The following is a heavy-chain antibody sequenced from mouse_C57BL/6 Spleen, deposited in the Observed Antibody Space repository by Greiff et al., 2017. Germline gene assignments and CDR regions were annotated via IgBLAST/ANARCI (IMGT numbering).Heavy chain of an antibody. D-gene: IGHD1-1*01. J-gene: IGHJ1*03. V-gene: IGHV1-50*01. CDR3: ARFYGSSYWYFDV. CDR2: IDPSDSYT. CDR1: GYTFTSYW. Sequence: QVQLQQPGAELVKPGASVKLSCKASGYTFTSYWMQWVKQRPGQGLEWIGEIDPSDSYTNYNQKFKGKATLTVDTSSSTDYMQLSSLTSEDSAVYYCARFYGSSYWYFDVWGTGTTVTVSS.